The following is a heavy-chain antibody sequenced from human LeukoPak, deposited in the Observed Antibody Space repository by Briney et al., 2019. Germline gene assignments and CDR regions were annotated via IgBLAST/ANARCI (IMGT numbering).Heavy chain of an antibody. J-gene: IGHJ6*02. CDR3: AREVVDYGDYGASDYYGMDV. CDR1: GFTVSSNY. D-gene: IGHD4-17*01. V-gene: IGHV3-53*01. Sequence: GGSLRLSCAASGFTVSSNYMSWVRQAPGKGLEWVSVIYSGGSTYYADSVKGRFTISRDNSKNTLYLQMNSLRAEDTAVYCCAREVVDYGDYGASDYYGMDVWGQGTTVTVSS. CDR2: IYSGGST.